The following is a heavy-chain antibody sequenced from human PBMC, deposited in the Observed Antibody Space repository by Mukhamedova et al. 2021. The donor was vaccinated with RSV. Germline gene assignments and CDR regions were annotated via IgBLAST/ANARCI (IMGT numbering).Heavy chain of an antibody. J-gene: IGHJ4*02. CDR2: IIPIFGTP. D-gene: IGHD1-26*01. V-gene: IGHV1-69*01. CDR3: AIPLVGPSY. Sequence: GQGLEWMGGIIPIFGTPNYAQKFQGRVTLTADESTSTAYMELSSLRSEDTAVYHCAIPLVGPSYWGLGTLVTVSS.